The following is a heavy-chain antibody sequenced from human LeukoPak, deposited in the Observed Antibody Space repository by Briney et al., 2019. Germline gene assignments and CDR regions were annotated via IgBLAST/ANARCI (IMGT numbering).Heavy chain of an antibody. CDR3: ARDREGT. J-gene: IGHJ4*02. CDR1: GFTVSNNY. CDR2: IYSGGAT. V-gene: IGHV3-53*01. Sequence: PGRSLRLSCAASGFTVSNNYMRWVRQAPGKGLKCVSSIYSGGATKYADSVKGRFTISRDNSKNTLYLQMNSLRPEETAVYYCARDREGTWGQGTLVTVSS. D-gene: IGHD1-26*01.